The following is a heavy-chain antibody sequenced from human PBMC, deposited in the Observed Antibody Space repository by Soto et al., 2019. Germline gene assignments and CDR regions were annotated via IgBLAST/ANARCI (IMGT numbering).Heavy chain of an antibody. CDR2: IFSNAEK. CDR3: ARISGNSAYYYYYGMDV. V-gene: IGHV2-26*01. CDR1: GFSLNSTRMG. J-gene: IGHJ6*02. Sequence: QVTLKESGPALVKPTETLTLTCTVSGFSLNSTRMGVSWIRQPPGKALEWLEHIFSNAEKSYSTSLKSRLTISKDTSQSPVVLTMPNMYPVDTATYHCARISGNSAYYYYYGMDVWGRGTTVTVS. D-gene: IGHD6-25*01.